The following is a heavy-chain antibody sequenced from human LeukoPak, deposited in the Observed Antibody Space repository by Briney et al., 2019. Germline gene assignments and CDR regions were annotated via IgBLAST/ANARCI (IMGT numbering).Heavy chain of an antibody. J-gene: IGHJ4*02. D-gene: IGHD2-21*02. CDR3: ARIKAFCGDHCPLLYKY. CDR1: GYXFSDYY. V-gene: IGHV5-51*01. Sequence: GESLKISCHASGYXFSDYYICWVRQMPGKGLGWMGIVCPSDSDTRYSPSFQGQVTISADKSINTAYLQWSSLKASDTAMYYCARIKAFCGDHCPLLYKYWGQGTLVTVSS. CDR2: VCPSDSDT.